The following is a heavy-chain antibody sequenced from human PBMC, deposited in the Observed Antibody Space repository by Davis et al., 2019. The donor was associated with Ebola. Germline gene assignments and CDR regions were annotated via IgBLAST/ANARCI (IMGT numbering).Heavy chain of an antibody. V-gene: IGHV3-53*01. CDR2: IYSGGST. CDR3: ARINDYGGFYYYYGMDV. D-gene: IGHD4-23*01. CDR1: GFTVSSNY. J-gene: IGHJ6*02. Sequence: GESLKISCAASGFTVSSNYMSWVRQAPGKGLEWVSVIYSGGSTYYADSVKGRFTISRHNSKNTLYLQMNSLRAEDTAVYYCARINDYGGFYYYYGMDVWGQGTTVTVSS.